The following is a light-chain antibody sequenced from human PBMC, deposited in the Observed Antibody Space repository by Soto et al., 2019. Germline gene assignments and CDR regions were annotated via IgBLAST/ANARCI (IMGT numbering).Light chain of an antibody. Sequence: EIVMTQSPATLSVSPGERATLSCRASQSVNIYLAWYQQKPGQAPRLLIFGASYRATGIPARFSGSGSGTDFTLTISSLEPEDFAVYYCQQRSNWPRETFGQGTKVDI. CDR3: QQRSNWPRET. J-gene: IGKJ1*01. CDR2: GAS. CDR1: QSVNIY. V-gene: IGKV3-11*01.